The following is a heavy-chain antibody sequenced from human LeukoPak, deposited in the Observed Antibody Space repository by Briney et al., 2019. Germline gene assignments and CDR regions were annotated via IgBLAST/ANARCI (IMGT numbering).Heavy chain of an antibody. Sequence: GGSLRLSCAASGFTFSSYGMHWVRQAPGKGLGWVAVISYDGSNKYYADSVKGRFTISRDNSKNTLYLQMNSLRAEDTAVYYCAKVSYYYGSGILYYYGMDVWGQGTTVTVSS. J-gene: IGHJ6*02. D-gene: IGHD3-10*01. CDR3: AKVSYYYGSGILYYYGMDV. CDR2: ISYDGSNK. V-gene: IGHV3-30*18. CDR1: GFTFSSYG.